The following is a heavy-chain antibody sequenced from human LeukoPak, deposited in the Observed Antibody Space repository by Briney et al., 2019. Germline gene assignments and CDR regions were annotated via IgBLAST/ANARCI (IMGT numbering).Heavy chain of an antibody. CDR1: GASFSSSTYY. D-gene: IGHD3-16*01. J-gene: IGHJ4*02. CDR3: ARGARPDY. Sequence: SETLSLTCTVSGASFSSSTYYWGWIRQPPGKGLEWIGSIYYSGSTYYNPSLKSRVTISVDTSKNQFSLKLSSVTAADTAVYYCARGARPDYWGQGTLVTVSS. V-gene: IGHV4-39*07. CDR2: IYYSGST.